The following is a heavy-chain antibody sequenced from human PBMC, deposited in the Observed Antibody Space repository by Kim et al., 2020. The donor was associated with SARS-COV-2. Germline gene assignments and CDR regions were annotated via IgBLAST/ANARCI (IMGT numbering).Heavy chain of an antibody. CDR3: AGGGGVIVVAPAAFDI. V-gene: IGHV3-21*01. CDR1: GFTFSSYS. Sequence: GGSLRLSCAASGFTFSSYSMNWVRQAPGKGLEWVSSISSSSSYIYYADSVKGRFTISRDNAKNSLYLQMNSLRAEDTAVYYCAGGGGVIVVAPAAFDIWGQGTMVTVSS. CDR2: ISSSSSYI. D-gene: IGHD3-22*01. J-gene: IGHJ3*02.